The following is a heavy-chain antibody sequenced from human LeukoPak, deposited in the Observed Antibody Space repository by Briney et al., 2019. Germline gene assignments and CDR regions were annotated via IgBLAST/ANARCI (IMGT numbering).Heavy chain of an antibody. J-gene: IGHJ4*02. Sequence: SETLSLTCTVSGGSISSSSYYWGWIRQPPGKGLEWIGSIYYSGSTYYNPSLKSRVTISVDTSKNQFSLKLSSVTAADTAVYYFAKLAGYDILFDYWGQGTLVTVSS. V-gene: IGHV4-39*07. CDR2: IYYSGST. CDR3: AKLAGYDILFDY. D-gene: IGHD3-9*01. CDR1: GGSISSSSYY.